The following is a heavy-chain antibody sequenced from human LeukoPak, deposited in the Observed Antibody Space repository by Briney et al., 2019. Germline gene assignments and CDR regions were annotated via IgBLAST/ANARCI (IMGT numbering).Heavy chain of an antibody. CDR2: IYPGDSDT. CDR3: ARGEMRYCTGGSCYDY. D-gene: IGHD2-15*01. J-gene: IGHJ4*02. V-gene: IGHV5-51*01. Sequence: GESLKISCKGSGYRFTSYWIGWVRQMPGKGLEWMGIIYPGDSDTTYSPSFQGQVTISADKSISTAYLQWSSLKASNTAMYYCARGEMRYCTGGSCYDYWGQGTLVSVSS. CDR1: GYRFTSYW.